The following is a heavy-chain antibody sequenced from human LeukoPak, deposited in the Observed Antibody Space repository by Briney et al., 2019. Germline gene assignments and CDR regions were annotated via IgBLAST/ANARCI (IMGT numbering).Heavy chain of an antibody. V-gene: IGHV3-23*01. CDR2: ISGSGGST. D-gene: IGHD3-16*01. CDR1: GFTFSSYA. Sequence: GGSLRLSCAASGFTFSSYAMSWVRQAPGKGLEWVSAISGSGGSTYYADSVKGRFDISRDNSKNTLYLQMNSLRAEDTAVYYCARDGPNLDYSYYSMDVWGKGPRSPSL. CDR3: ARDGPNLDYSYYSMDV. J-gene: IGHJ6*03.